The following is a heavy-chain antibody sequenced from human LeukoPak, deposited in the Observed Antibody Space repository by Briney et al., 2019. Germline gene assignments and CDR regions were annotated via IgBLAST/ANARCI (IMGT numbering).Heavy chain of an antibody. J-gene: IGHJ1*01. CDR2: FDPEDGET. D-gene: IGHD3-10*01. CDR3: ATQSLLAGVPYGYFQF. CDR1: GYTLTELS. V-gene: IGHV1-24*01. Sequence: GASVKVSCKVSGYTLTELSMHWVRQAPGKGLEWMGGFDPEDGETIYAQKFQGRVTMTGDTSTDTAYMELSSLKSEDTAVYFCATQSLLAGVPYGYFQFWGPGTLVTVSS.